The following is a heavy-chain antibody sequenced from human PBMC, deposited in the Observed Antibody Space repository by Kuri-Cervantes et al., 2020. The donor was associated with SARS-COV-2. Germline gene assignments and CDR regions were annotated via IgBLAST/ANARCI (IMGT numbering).Heavy chain of an antibody. D-gene: IGHD3-10*01. Sequence: GESLKISCAASRFTFNTYRMSWVRQAPGKGLEWVSSISSSSSYIYYADPVQGRFTISRDNAKNSLYLQMNSLRVEDTAVYYCARDSLGVQWFGEVSNYYMDVWGKGTTVTVSS. CDR2: ISSSSSYI. CDR3: ARDSLGVQWFGEVSNYYMDV. CDR1: RFTFNTYR. V-gene: IGHV3-21*01. J-gene: IGHJ6*03.